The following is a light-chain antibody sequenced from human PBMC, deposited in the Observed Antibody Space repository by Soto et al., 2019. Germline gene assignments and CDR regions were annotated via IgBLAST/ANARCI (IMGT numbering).Light chain of an antibody. Sequence: DIQLTQSPSTLPASVGDRVTITCRASQSISNWLAWYHQKPGTAPKLLIYHASTLESGVPSRFSGSGSGTDFTLTISSLQPEDFATYYCQQANSFPLTFGQGTKVDIK. CDR1: QSISNW. CDR2: HAS. J-gene: IGKJ1*01. V-gene: IGKV1-5*01. CDR3: QQANSFPLT.